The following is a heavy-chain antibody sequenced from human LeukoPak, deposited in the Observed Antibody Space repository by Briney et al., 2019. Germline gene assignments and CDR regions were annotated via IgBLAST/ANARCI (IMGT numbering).Heavy chain of an antibody. CDR1: GGSLSSSSYY. CDR2: IYYSGST. CDR3: ARHRLLYSYGSGGDAFDI. V-gene: IGHV4-39*01. Sequence: PSETLSLTCTVSGGSLSSSSYYWGWIRQPPGKGLEWIGSIYYSGSTYYNPSLKSRVTISVDTSKNHFSLKLSSVTAADTAVYYCARHRLLYSYGSGGDAFDIWGQGTMVTVSS. D-gene: IGHD5-18*01. J-gene: IGHJ3*02.